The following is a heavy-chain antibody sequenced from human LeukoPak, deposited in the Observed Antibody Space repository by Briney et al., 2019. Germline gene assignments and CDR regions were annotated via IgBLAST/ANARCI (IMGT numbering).Heavy chain of an antibody. CDR2: ISGSSSDT. J-gene: IGHJ4*02. Sequence: PGGSLRLSCAASGFTFSSYAMSWVRQVPGKGLEWVSAISGSSSDTYYADSVKGRFTISRDNSKSTLYLQMNSLRAEDTAVYNCAKDLGGEGGSGFPGYWGQGTLVTASS. D-gene: IGHD3-10*01. CDR1: GFTFSSYA. CDR3: AKDLGGEGGSGFPGY. V-gene: IGHV3-23*01.